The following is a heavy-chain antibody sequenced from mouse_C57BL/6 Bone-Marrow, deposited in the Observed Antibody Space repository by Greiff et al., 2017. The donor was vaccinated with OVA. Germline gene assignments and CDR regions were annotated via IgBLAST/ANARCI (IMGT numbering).Heavy chain of an antibody. CDR2: IHPNSGST. CDR3: ARGTTVVATDRYYLDY. J-gene: IGHJ2*01. V-gene: IGHV1-64*01. D-gene: IGHD1-1*01. CDR1: GYTFTSYW. Sequence: QVQLQQPGAELVKPGASVKLSCKASGYTFTSYWMHWVKQRPGQGLEWIGMIHPNSGSTNYNEKFKSKATLTVDKSSSTVYMQLSSLTSEDSAVYYGARGTTVVATDRYYLDYWGQGTTLTVSS.